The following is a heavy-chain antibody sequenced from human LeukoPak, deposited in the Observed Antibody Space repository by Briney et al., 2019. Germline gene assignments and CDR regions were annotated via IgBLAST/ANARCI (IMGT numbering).Heavy chain of an antibody. D-gene: IGHD2-2*01. CDR3: ASRYCSSTSCYRHMDV. J-gene: IGHJ6*03. CDR1: GGSFSGYY. CDR2: INHSGST. Sequence: SETLSLTCAVYGGSFSGYYWSWIRQPPGKGLEWIGEINHSGSTNYNPSLKSRVTISVDTSKNQFSLKLSSVPAADTAVYYCASRYCSSTSCYRHMDVWGKGTTVTVSS. V-gene: IGHV4-34*01.